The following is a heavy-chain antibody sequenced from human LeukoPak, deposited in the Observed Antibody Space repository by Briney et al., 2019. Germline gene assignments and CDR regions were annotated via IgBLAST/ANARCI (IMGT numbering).Heavy chain of an antibody. Sequence: GGSLRLSCAASGFTFSDYYMSWIRQAPGKGLEWVSYISSSGSTIYYADSVKGRFTISRDNAKNSLYLQMNSLRAEDTAVYYCARDREIRPGYYGSHSYYYMDVWGKGTTVTVSS. CDR3: ARDREIRPGYYGSHSYYYMDV. CDR1: GFTFSDYY. D-gene: IGHD3-10*01. J-gene: IGHJ6*03. CDR2: ISSSGSTI. V-gene: IGHV3-11*04.